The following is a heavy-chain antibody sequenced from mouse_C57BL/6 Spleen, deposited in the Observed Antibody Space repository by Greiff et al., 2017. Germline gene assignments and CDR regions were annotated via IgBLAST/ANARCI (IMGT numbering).Heavy chain of an antibody. D-gene: IGHD2-5*01. J-gene: IGHJ1*03. CDR3: ARSGYYSNYWYFDV. CDR1: GYAFSSSW. Sequence: VQLQQSGPELVKPGASVKISCKASGYAFSSSWMNWVKQRPGQGLEWIGRIYPGDGDTNYNGKFKGKATLTADKSSSTAYMQLSSLTSEDSAVYFCARSGYYSNYWYFDVWGTGTTVTVSS. CDR2: IYPGDGDT. V-gene: IGHV1-82*01.